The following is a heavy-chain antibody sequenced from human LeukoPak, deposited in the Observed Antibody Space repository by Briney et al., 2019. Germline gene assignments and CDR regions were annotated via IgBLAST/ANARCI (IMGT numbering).Heavy chain of an antibody. CDR3: AISAADFWSGYYSYYYYYMDV. CDR2: IIPIFGTA. D-gene: IGHD3-3*01. CDR1: GGTFSSYA. V-gene: IGHV1-69*05. J-gene: IGHJ6*03. Sequence: SVKVSCKASGGTFSSYAISWVRQAPGQGLEWMGGIIPIFGTANYAQKFQGRVTITTDKSTSTAYMELSSLRSEDTAVYYCAISAADFWSGYYSYYYYYMDVWAKGPRSPSP.